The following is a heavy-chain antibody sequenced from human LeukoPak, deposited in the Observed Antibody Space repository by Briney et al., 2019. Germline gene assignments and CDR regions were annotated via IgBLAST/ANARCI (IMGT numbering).Heavy chain of an antibody. CDR1: GFSFSSLW. CDR2: IKKDGRDK. Sequence: PGESLTLSCEAPGFSFSSLWITWFRQAPGKGREWVASIKKDGRDKYYVDSVKGRFTISRHNAKHSVYLQKNSLRAEDTCVYYCARGDGWIEYWGQGTLVIVSS. J-gene: IGHJ4*02. CDR3: ARGDGWIEY. D-gene: IGHD3-10*01. V-gene: IGHV3-7*01.